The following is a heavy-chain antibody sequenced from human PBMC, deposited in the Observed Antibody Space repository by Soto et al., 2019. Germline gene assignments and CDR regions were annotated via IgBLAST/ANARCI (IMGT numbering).Heavy chain of an antibody. CDR1: GYTFTSYG. V-gene: IGHV1-18*01. D-gene: IGHD1-26*01. CDR3: AIQLGKKVGATTGWFDP. CDR2: ISAYNGNT. J-gene: IGHJ5*02. Sequence: QVQLVQSGAEVKKPGASVKVSCKASGYTFTSYGISWVRQAPRQGLEWMGWISAYNGNTNYAQKLQGRVTMTTDTSTSTAYMELRSLRSDDTAVYYCAIQLGKKVGATTGWFDPWGQGTLVTVSS.